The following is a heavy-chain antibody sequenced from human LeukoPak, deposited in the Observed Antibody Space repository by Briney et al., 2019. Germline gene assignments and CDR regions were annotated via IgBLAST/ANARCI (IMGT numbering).Heavy chain of an antibody. CDR1: GFTFSSSA. V-gene: IGHV3-23*01. D-gene: IGHD4-17*01. CDR2: VSATGDDT. Sequence: GGSLRLSCTASGFTFSSSAISWVRQAPGKGLEWVSAVSATGDDTYYADSVKGRFTISRDNSKNTLYLQTNSLRAEDTAVYYCATAVGEGFWGQGTLVTVSS. CDR3: ATAVGEGF. J-gene: IGHJ4*02.